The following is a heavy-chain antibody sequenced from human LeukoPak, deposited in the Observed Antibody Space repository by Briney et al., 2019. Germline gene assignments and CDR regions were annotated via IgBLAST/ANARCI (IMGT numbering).Heavy chain of an antibody. D-gene: IGHD2-15*01. CDR3: AKDSGSLYYYMDV. Sequence: RAGGSLRLSCAASGFTFSSYTMNWVRQAPGKGLEWVSSISSSSSYIYYADSVKGRFTISRDNSKNSLYLQMNSLRTEDTALYYCAKDSGSLYYYMDVWGKGTTVTVSS. V-gene: IGHV3-21*04. J-gene: IGHJ6*03. CDR2: ISSSSSYI. CDR1: GFTFSSYT.